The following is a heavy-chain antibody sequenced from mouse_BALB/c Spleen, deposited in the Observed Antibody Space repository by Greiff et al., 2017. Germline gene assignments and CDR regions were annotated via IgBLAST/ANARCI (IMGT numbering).Heavy chain of an antibody. D-gene: IGHD1-2*01. V-gene: IGHV1S81*02. CDR2: INPSNGGT. Sequence: QVQLQQSGAELVKPGASVKLSCKASGYTFTSYYMYWVKQRPGQGLEWIGEINPSNGGTNFNEKFKSKATLTVDKSSSTAYMQLSSLTSEDSAVYYCTRPLLRPVGYYAMDYWGQGTSVTVSS. J-gene: IGHJ4*01. CDR1: GYTFTSYY. CDR3: TRPLLRPVGYYAMDY.